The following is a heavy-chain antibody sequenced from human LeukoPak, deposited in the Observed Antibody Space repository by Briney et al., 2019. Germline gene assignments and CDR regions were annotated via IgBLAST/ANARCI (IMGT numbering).Heavy chain of an antibody. Sequence: GGSLRLSCAASGFTFSSYGMHWVRQAPGKGLEWVAFIRYDGSNKYYADPVKGRFTISRDNSKNTLYLQMNSLRAEDTAVYYCAKEAGYSSGWYSLGDYFDYWGQGTLVTVSS. CDR1: GFTFSSYG. CDR2: IRYDGSNK. CDR3: AKEAGYSSGWYSLGDYFDY. D-gene: IGHD6-19*01. J-gene: IGHJ4*02. V-gene: IGHV3-30*02.